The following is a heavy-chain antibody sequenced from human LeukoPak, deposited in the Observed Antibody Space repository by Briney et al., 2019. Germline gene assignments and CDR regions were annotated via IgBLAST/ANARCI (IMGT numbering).Heavy chain of an antibody. J-gene: IGHJ4*02. CDR1: GFTFSNYA. D-gene: IGHD1-26*01. Sequence: PGGSLRLSCAASGFTFSNYAMSWVRQAPGKGLEWVSGISGSGDNTDYAHSVKGRFTTSRDNSKNTLYLQMNSLRAEDTAVYYCAKDVIQSYRGDYWGQGTLVTVSS. CDR3: AKDVIQSYRGDY. V-gene: IGHV3-23*01. CDR2: ISGSGDNT.